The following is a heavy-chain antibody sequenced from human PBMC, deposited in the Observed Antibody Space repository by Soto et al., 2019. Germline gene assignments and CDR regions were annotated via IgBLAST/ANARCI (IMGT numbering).Heavy chain of an antibody. CDR3: ARGGFGELLRTLFDP. J-gene: IGHJ5*02. CDR2: ISAYNGNT. CDR1: GYTFTSYG. Sequence: GASVKVSCKASGYTFTSYGSSCVRQAPGQGLEWMGWISAYNGNTNYAQKLQGRVTMTTDTSTSTAYMELRSLRSDDTAVYYCARGGFGELLRTLFDPWGQGTLVTVSS. V-gene: IGHV1-18*01. D-gene: IGHD3-10*01.